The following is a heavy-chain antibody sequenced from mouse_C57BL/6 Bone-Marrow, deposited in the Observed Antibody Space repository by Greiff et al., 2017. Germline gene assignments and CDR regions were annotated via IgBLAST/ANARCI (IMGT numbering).Heavy chain of an antibody. J-gene: IGHJ3*01. CDR3: AGWERRGFAY. CDR2: INPSSGYT. D-gene: IGHD1-1*02. CDR1: GYTFTSYT. Sequence: QVQLQQSGAELARPGASVKMSCKASGYTFTSYTMHWVKQRPGQGLEWIGYINPSSGYTKYNQKFKDKATLTADKSSSTAYMQLSSLTSEDSAVYYCAGWERRGFAYWGQGTLVTVSA. V-gene: IGHV1-4*01.